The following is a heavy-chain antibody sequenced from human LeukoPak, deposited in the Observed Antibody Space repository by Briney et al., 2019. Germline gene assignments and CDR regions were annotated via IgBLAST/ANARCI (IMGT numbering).Heavy chain of an antibody. CDR2: ISYDGSNK. CDR3: ARDYYXXXGFDY. J-gene: IGHJ4*02. V-gene: IGHV3-30-3*01. CDR1: GFTFSSYA. Sequence: GGSLRLSCAASGFTFSSYAMHWVRQAPGKGLEWVAVISYDGSNKYYADSVKGRFTISRDNSKNTLYLQMNSLRAEDTAVYYCARDYYXXXGFDYWGQGTLVTVSS. D-gene: IGHD3-22*01.